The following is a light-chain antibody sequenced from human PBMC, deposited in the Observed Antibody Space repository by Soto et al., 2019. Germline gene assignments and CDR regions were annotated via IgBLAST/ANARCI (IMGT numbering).Light chain of an antibody. V-gene: IGLV1-40*01. CDR3: QSYDNSLNHVV. J-gene: IGLJ2*01. Sequence: QAVVTQPPSVSGAPGQRVTIPCTGSSSNIGSFYDVHWYQQLPGTVPKLLIYGDNNRPSGVPDRFSGSKSGTAASLAITGLQVEDEADYYCQSYDNSLNHVVFGGGTKLTVL. CDR2: GDN. CDR1: SSNIGSFYD.